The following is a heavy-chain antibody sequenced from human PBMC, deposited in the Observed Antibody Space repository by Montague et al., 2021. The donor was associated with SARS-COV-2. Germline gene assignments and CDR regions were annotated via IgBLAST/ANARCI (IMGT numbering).Heavy chain of an antibody. CDR2: IYASGSS. J-gene: IGHJ5*02. Sequence: TLSLTCTVSGGYISSGSYYWSWIRQPAGRGMVWIGRIYASGSSKYNPSLKSRVTISADTSKNQFSLKVSSVTAAATAVYYCARDLGSSWSYWFDPWGQGTLVTVSS. CDR3: ARDLGSSWSYWFDP. CDR1: GGYISSGSYY. V-gene: IGHV4-61*02. D-gene: IGHD6-13*01.